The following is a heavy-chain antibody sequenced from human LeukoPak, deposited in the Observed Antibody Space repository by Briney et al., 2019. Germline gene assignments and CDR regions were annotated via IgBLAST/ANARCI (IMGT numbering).Heavy chain of an antibody. CDR1: GFTFSSYG. D-gene: IGHD6-19*01. CDR3: AKARHSSGWKSYFDY. CDR2: ISYDGSNK. Sequence: GRSLRLSCAASGFTFSSYGMHWVRQAPGKGLEWVAVISYDGSNKYYADSVKGRFTISRDNSKNTLYLQMNSLRAEDTAVYYCAKARHSSGWKSYFDYWGQGTLVTVSS. J-gene: IGHJ4*02. V-gene: IGHV3-30*18.